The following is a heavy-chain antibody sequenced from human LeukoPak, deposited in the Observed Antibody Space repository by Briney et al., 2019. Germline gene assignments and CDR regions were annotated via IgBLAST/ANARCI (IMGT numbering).Heavy chain of an antibody. V-gene: IGHV3-11*01. CDR2: ISRSGSTK. CDR1: GFTFSDYN. J-gene: IGHJ4*02. D-gene: IGHD5-18*01. Sequence: GGSLRLSCAASGFTFSDYNMRWIRQAPGKGLEWVSSISRSGSTKYYADSVKGRFTISRDNAKNSLYLQMNSLRAEDTAVYYCARDRGRYGPLDYWGQGTLVTVSS. CDR3: ARDRGRYGPLDY.